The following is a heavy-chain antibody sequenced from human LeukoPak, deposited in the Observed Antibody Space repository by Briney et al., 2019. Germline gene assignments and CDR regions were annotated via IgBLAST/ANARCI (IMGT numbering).Heavy chain of an antibody. J-gene: IGHJ4*02. CDR2: FFYSGST. D-gene: IGHD5/OR15-5a*01. V-gene: IGHV4-39*01. Sequence: PSETLSLTCTVSGGTISSSNKYWGWLRQPPGTGLEWIGNFFYSGSTYYNPSLKSRVTISVDTSKNQFSLNLRSVTAADTAVYYCARHLGMSTMDYWGQGTLVTVSS. CDR3: ARHLGMSTMDY. CDR1: GGTISSSNKY.